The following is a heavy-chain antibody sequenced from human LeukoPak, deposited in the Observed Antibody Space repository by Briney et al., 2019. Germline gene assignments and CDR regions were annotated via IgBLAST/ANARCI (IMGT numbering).Heavy chain of an antibody. CDR1: GYTFTGYY. Sequence: ASVKVSCKASGYTFTGYYMHWVRQAPGQGLEWMGWINPNSGGTNYAQKFQGRVTMTRDTSISTAYMELSRLRSDDTAVYYCARVCSGCYHYFDYWGQGTLVTVSS. J-gene: IGHJ4*02. V-gene: IGHV1-2*02. CDR3: ARVCSGCYHYFDY. D-gene: IGHD6-19*01. CDR2: INPNSGGT.